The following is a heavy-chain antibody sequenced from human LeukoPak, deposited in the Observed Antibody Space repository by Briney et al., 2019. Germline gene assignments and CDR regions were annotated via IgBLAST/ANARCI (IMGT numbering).Heavy chain of an antibody. CDR1: GGTFSSYA. CDR2: IIPIFGTA. V-gene: IGHV1-69*01. J-gene: IGHJ5*02. Sequence: SVTVSCTASGGTFSSYAISWVRQAPGQGLEWMGGIIPIFGTANYAQKFQGRVTITADESTSTAYMELSSLRSEDTAVYYCATTRRGGSYEERINWFDPWGQGTLVTVSS. CDR3: ATTRRGGSYEERINWFDP. D-gene: IGHD1-26*01.